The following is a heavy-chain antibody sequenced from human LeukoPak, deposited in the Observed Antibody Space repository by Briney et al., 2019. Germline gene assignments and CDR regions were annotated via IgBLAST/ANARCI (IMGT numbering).Heavy chain of an antibody. CDR2: INSDGSST. CDR1: GFTFSSYW. D-gene: IGHD3-3*01. V-gene: IGHV3-74*01. Sequence: GGSLRLSCAASGFTFSSYWMHWVRHAPGKGLVWVSRINSDGSSTSYADSVKGRFTISRDNAKNTLYLQMNSLRAEDTAVYYCARDAVRFLEWLPFPYYYYYMDVWGKGTTDTVSS. CDR3: ARDAVRFLEWLPFPYYYYYMDV. J-gene: IGHJ6*03.